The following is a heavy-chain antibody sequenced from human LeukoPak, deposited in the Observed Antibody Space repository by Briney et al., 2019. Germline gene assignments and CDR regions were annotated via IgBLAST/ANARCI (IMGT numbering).Heavy chain of an antibody. V-gene: IGHV4-39*07. CDR3: ARPTYSYGYSWFDP. Sequence: SETLSLTCTVSGGSISSSSYYWGWIRQPPGKGLEWIGSIYYSGSTYYNPSLKSRVTISVDTSKNQFSLKLSSVTAADTAVYYCARPTYSYGYSWFDPWGQGTLVTVSS. CDR2: IYYSGST. D-gene: IGHD5-18*01. CDR1: GGSISSSSYY. J-gene: IGHJ5*02.